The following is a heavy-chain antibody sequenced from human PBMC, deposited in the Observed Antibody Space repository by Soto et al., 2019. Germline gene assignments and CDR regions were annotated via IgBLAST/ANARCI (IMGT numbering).Heavy chain of an antibody. CDR3: AREGSYSAYNFAHGIQLWSFDF. J-gene: IGHJ4*02. CDR1: GGSITTFY. CDR2: IFSSGST. V-gene: IGHV4-4*07. Sequence: SETLSLTFTVSGGSITTFYWSWVRLPALNGLEWIGLIFSSGSTSFNPSLESRVDMSVDTSKNHFSLNLISVTAADMAVYYCAREGSYSAYNFAHGIQLWSFDFWGQGALVTVSS. D-gene: IGHD5-12*01.